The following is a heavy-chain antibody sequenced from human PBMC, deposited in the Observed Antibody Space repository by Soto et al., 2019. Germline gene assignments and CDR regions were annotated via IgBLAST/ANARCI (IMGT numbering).Heavy chain of an antibody. CDR3: ARGDPLSYGSCAYWHYYGMDG. V-gene: IGHV3-13*01. CDR1: GFIFSRYD. Sequence: EVQLVESGGGLVQPGGSLRLSCAASGFIFSRYDVHWVRQAPGKGLEWVSVITTTGDTYYAAAVKGRFTISRENAEKSLYLPMDSLGAEDAAVYYCARGDPLSYGSCAYWHYYGMDGWGRVTSVTVSS. J-gene: IGHJ6*02. CDR2: ITTTGDT. D-gene: IGHD3-3*01.